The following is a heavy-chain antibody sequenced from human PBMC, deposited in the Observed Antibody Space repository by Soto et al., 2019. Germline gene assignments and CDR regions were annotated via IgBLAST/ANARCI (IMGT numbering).Heavy chain of an antibody. Sequence: ASVKVSCKAPGGTFSTYVISWVRQAPGQGLEWMGGIIPSFGTAHYAQKFQDRVTITADESTSTAYMGLSSLRSGDTAVYYCARVSGVEYQISLLYSMDVWGQGTTVTVSS. J-gene: IGHJ6*03. CDR3: ARVSGVEYQISLLYSMDV. D-gene: IGHD2-2*01. V-gene: IGHV1-69*13. CDR2: IIPSFGTA. CDR1: GGTFSTYV.